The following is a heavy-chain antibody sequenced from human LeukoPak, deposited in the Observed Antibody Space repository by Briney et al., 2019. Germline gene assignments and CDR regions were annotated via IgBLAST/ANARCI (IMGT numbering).Heavy chain of an antibody. D-gene: IGHD3-22*01. CDR1: NYTFTNYG. CDR3: ARDREVLFSFPLNLHSSGYLHAFDY. Sequence: ASVKVSCKTSNYTFTNYGITWVRQAPGQGPEWLGWISTYNDNTYYAQKFQGRVTMTTDTSTSTAYMELRSLRSDDTAVYYCARDREVLFSFPLNLHSSGYLHAFDYWGQGTLVTVSS. J-gene: IGHJ4*02. V-gene: IGHV1-18*01. CDR2: ISTYNDNT.